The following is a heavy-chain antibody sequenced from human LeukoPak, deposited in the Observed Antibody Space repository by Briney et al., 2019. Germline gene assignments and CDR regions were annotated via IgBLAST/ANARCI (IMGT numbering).Heavy chain of an antibody. V-gene: IGHV4-59*08. CDR3: ARHYSNDYSNYYDTFDI. CDR1: GDSISSYY. J-gene: IGHJ3*02. D-gene: IGHD4-11*01. Sequence: PSETLSLTCNVSGDSISSYYWSWMRQPPGKGLEWIGYIYYNGYTKYRSSLNSRVTISIDTSKNQYSLKLSSVTAADTAVYYCARHYSNDYSNYYDTFDIWGQGTMVTVSS. CDR2: IYYNGYT.